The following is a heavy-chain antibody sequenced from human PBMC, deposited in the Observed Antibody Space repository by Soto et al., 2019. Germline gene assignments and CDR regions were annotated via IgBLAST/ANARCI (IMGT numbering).Heavy chain of an antibody. D-gene: IGHD2-21*02. V-gene: IGHV1-69*13. CDR3: ARGRGTRVTADYYYYYGMDV. CDR2: IIPIFGTA. CDR1: GGTFSSYA. J-gene: IGHJ6*02. Sequence: SVKVSCKASGGTFSSYAISWVRQAPGQGLEWMGGIIPIFGTANYAQKFQGRVTITADESTSTAYMELSSLRSEDTAVYYCARGRGTRVTADYYYYYGMDVWGQGTTVPVSS.